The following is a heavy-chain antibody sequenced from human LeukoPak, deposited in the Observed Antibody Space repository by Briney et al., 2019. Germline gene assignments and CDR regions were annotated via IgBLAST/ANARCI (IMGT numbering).Heavy chain of an antibody. V-gene: IGHV3-49*04. CDR2: IRSKAYGGTT. Sequence: PGGSLRLSCAASGFTFSSYAMSWVRQAPGKGLEWVGFIRSKAYGGTTEYAASVKGRFTISRDDSKSIAYLQMNSLKTEDTAVYYCTRVVGATNYFDYWGQGTLVTVSS. CDR1: GFTFSSYA. D-gene: IGHD1-26*01. CDR3: TRVVGATNYFDY. J-gene: IGHJ4*02.